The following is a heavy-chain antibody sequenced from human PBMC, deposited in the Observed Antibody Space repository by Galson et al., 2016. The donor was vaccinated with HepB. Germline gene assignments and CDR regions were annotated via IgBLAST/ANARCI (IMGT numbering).Heavy chain of an antibody. Sequence: SETLSLTCAVYGGSFSDYYWSWIRQPPGKGLEWIGEINHSGTINYNPSLKSRVTISVDTSKNQFSLNLGSATAADTAVYYCARRTVVPTAGSWFDPWGQGTLVTVSS. CDR2: INHSGTI. CDR1: GGSFSDYY. J-gene: IGHJ5*02. V-gene: IGHV4-34*01. D-gene: IGHD2-2*01. CDR3: ARRTVVPTAGSWFDP.